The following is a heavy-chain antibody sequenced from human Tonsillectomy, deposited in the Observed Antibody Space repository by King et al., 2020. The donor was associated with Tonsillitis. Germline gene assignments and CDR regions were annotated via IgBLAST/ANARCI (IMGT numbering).Heavy chain of an antibody. D-gene: IGHD3-10*01. CDR2: ISSDGSNK. J-gene: IGHJ5*02. V-gene: IGHV3-30-3*01. CDR1: GFIFSNYT. CDR3: ATLLVDSGSDYNNWFDP. Sequence: QVQLVESGGGVVQPGRSLRLSCAASGFIFSNYTMHWVRQTPGKGLEWVAVISSDGSNKYYANSVKGRFTISRDNSKKTLYLRMNSLRAEDTAVYYCATLLVDSGSDYNNWFDPWGQGTLVTVSS.